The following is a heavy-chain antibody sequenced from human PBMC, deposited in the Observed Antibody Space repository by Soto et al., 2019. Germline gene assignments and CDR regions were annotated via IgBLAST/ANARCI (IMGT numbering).Heavy chain of an antibody. J-gene: IGHJ6*02. D-gene: IGHD3-3*01. CDR3: VRGNQRYDFWSGYPYYYYYGMDV. CDR1: GGSISSGGYY. Sequence: PSETLSLTCTVSGGSISSGGYYWSWIRQHPGKGLEWIGYIYYSGSTYYNPSLKSRVTISVDTSKNQFSLKLSSVTAADTAVYYCVRGNQRYDFWSGYPYYYYYGMDVWGQGTTVTVSS. CDR2: IYYSGST. V-gene: IGHV4-31*02.